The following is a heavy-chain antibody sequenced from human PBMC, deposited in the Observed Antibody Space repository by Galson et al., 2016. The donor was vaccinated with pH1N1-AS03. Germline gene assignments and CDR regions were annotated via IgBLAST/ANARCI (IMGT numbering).Heavy chain of an antibody. V-gene: IGHV1-3*01. Sequence: SVKVSCKASGYTFISYVMHWVRQAPGQRLEWMGWINAGNGNTTYSQSSQGRVTITRDTSASKAYMELSSLRSEDTAVYYCARGRGSYGMDVWGQGTTVTVSS. CDR1: GYTFISYV. CDR2: INAGNGNT. CDR3: ARGRGSYGMDV. D-gene: IGHD1-26*01. J-gene: IGHJ6*02.